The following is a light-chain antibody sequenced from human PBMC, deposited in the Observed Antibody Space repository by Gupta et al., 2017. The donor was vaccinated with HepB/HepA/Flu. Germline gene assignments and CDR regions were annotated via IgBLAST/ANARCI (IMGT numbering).Light chain of an antibody. J-gene: IGLJ3*02. Sequence: QSVLTQPPSVSAAPGQRVTISCTGNSSNIGANYEVHWYQQLPGTAPKVLIYGNINRPSGVPDRFSGSKSGTSASLAITGLQAEDEADYYCQSYDSSLSAWVFGGGTKLTVL. CDR2: GNI. CDR1: SSNIGANYE. CDR3: QSYDSSLSAWV. V-gene: IGLV1-40*01.